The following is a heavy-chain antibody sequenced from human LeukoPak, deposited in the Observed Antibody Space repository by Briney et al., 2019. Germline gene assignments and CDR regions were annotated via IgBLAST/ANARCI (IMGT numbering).Heavy chain of an antibody. V-gene: IGHV3-23*01. D-gene: IGHD3-10*01. CDR1: GVTLSSYA. CDR2: ISGSGGTT. CDR3: AKNYDSGRGVPYGMDV. Sequence: GGSLRLSCAASGVTLSSYAMSWVRQAPGKGLEWVSTISGSGGTTYYTDSVKGRFTISRDNSKNTLYLQMNSLRGEDTAVYYCAKNYDSGRGVPYGMDVWGQGTTVTVSS. J-gene: IGHJ6*02.